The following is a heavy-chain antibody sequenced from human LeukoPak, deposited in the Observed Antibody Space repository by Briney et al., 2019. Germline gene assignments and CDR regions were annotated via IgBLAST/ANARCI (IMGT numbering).Heavy chain of an antibody. Sequence: PGGSLRLSCAASGFTFSSYGMHWVRQAPGKGLEWVAFIRYDGSNEYYADSVKGRFTISRDNSKNTLYLQMNSLRAEDTAVYYCAKPDYGGNSGASAFDIWGQGTMVTVSS. V-gene: IGHV3-30*02. D-gene: IGHD4-23*01. CDR3: AKPDYGGNSGASAFDI. CDR1: GFTFSSYG. J-gene: IGHJ3*02. CDR2: IRYDGSNE.